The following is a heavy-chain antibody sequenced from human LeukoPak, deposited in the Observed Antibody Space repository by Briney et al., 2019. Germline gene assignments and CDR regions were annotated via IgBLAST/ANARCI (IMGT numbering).Heavy chain of an antibody. CDR3: ARDPSRRVVPAAIDY. CDR1: GGSFSGYY. D-gene: IGHD2-2*01. J-gene: IGHJ4*02. Sequence: PSETLSLTCAVYGGSFSGYYWSWIRQPPGKGLEWIGEINHSGSTYYNPSLKSRVTISVDTSKNQFSLKLSSVTAADTAVYYCARDPSRRVVPAAIDYWGQGTLVTVSS. V-gene: IGHV4-34*01. CDR2: INHSGST.